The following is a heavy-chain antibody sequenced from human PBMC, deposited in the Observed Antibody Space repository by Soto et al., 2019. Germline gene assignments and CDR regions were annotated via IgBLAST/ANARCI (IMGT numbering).Heavy chain of an antibody. CDR2: INPNSGGT. D-gene: IGHD6-6*01. J-gene: IGHJ4*02. CDR3: AEESSSSSGFVDY. Sequence: ASVKVSCKASGYTFTGYYMHWVRQAPGQGLEWMGWINPNSGGTNYAQKFQGRVTMTRDTSISTAYMELSRLRSDDTAVYYCAEESSSSSGFVDYWGQGTLVTVSS. CDR1: GYTFTGYY. V-gene: IGHV1-2*02.